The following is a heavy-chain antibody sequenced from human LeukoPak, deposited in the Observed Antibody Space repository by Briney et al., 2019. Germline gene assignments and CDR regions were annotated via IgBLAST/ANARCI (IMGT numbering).Heavy chain of an antibody. CDR2: ISWNSGSI. D-gene: IGHD2-15*01. Sequence: GRSLRLSCAASGFTFDDYAMHWVRQAPGKGLEWVSGISWNSGSIGYADSVKGRFTISRDNAKNSLYLQMNSLRAEDTALYYCAKDTEIDSGGTHFDYWGQGTLVTVSS. CDR3: AKDTEIDSGGTHFDY. J-gene: IGHJ4*02. CDR1: GFTFDDYA. V-gene: IGHV3-9*01.